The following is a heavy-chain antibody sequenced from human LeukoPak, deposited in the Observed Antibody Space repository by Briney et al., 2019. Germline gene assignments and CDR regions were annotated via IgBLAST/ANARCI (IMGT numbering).Heavy chain of an antibody. CDR3: ARHGGWDFAL. CDR2: INHSGST. V-gene: IGHV4-34*01. Sequence: SETLSLTCAVYGGSFSGYYWSWIRQPPGKGLEWIGEINHSGSTNYNPSLKSRVTISVDTSKNQFTLKLNSVTAADTAVYYCARHGGWDFALWGPGTLVTVSS. CDR1: GGSFSGYY. J-gene: IGHJ2*01. D-gene: IGHD3-10*01.